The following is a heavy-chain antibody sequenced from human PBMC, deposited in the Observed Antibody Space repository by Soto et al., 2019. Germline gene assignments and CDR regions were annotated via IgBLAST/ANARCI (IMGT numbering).Heavy chain of an antibody. CDR1: GFTFSKYA. V-gene: IGHV3-23*01. J-gene: IGHJ4*02. CDR2: IASGGGGI. D-gene: IGHD1-1*01. CDR3: AKYDSPDPTRTFDY. Sequence: GGSLRLSCAASGFTFSKYAMAWIRQAPGKGLEWVSVIASGGGGIHYADSVKGRFTISRDASKATVYLQMNSLRVDDTAVYYCAKYDSPDPTRTFDYWGRGSLVTVS.